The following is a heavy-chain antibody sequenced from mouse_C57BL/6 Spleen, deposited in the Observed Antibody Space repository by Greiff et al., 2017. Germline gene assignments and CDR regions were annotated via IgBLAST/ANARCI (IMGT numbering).Heavy chain of an antibody. D-gene: IGHD3-2*01. J-gene: IGHJ2*01. CDR1: GFTFSSYA. CDR3: ARDTDRCYFDY. CDR2: ISDGGSYT. V-gene: IGHV5-4*01. Sequence: EVQLQESGGGLVKPGGSLKLSCAASGFTFSSYAMSWVRQTPEKRLEWVATISDGGSYTYYPDNVKGRFTISRDNAKNNLYLQMSHLKSEDTAMYYCARDTDRCYFDYWGQGTTLTVSS.